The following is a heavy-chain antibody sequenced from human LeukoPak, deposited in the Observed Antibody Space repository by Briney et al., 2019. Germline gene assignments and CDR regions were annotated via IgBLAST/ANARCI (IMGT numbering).Heavy chain of an antibody. D-gene: IGHD1-26*01. Sequence: GGSLRLSCAGSGFSFSDYTMNWVRQAPGKGLEWVSSITRTGDYKYHANSVKGRFTISRDNAKSSLFLQMDSLSGDDTDLYYCARSGQVGARVYFDFWGQGALVTVSS. J-gene: IGHJ4*02. CDR1: GFSFSDYT. CDR3: ARSGQVGARVYFDF. CDR2: ITRTGDYK. V-gene: IGHV3-21*01.